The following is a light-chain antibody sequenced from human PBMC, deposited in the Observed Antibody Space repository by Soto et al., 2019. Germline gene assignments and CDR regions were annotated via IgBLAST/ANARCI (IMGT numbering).Light chain of an antibody. Sequence: QSVLTQPPSVSAAPGQKVTISCSGSSSNIGNRYVSWYQQVTGTAPKLLIYDNNQRPSGIPDRFSGSKSGTSATLDISGLQTGDEADYYCGTWDTSLGAVVFGRGTKVTVL. CDR3: GTWDTSLGAVV. CDR2: DNN. V-gene: IGLV1-51*01. J-gene: IGLJ2*01. CDR1: SSNIGNRY.